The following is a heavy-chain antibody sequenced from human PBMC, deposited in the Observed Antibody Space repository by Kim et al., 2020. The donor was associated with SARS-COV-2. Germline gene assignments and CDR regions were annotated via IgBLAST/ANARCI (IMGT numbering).Heavy chain of an antibody. CDR2: T. V-gene: IGHV1-3*01. CDR3: ERIVGANSDDY. D-gene: IGHD1-26*01. J-gene: IGHJ4*02. Sequence: TKYSQKFQGRVTITRDTSASTAYMGLSSLRSEYTAVYYCERIVGANSDDYWGQGTLVTVSS.